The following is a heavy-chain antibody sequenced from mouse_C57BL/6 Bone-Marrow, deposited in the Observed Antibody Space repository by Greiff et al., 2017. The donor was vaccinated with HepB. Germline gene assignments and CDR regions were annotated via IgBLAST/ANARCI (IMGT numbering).Heavy chain of an antibody. CDR1: GYTFTSYG. J-gene: IGHJ3*01. CDR2: IYPRSGNT. V-gene: IGHV1-81*01. Sequence: ESGAELARPGASVKLSCKASGYTFTSYGISWVKQRTGQGLEWIGEIYPRSGNTYYNEKFKGKATLTADKSSSTAYMDLRSLTSEDSAVYFCAMIYYGNSAWVAYWGQGTLVTVSA. CDR3: AMIYYGNSAWVAY. D-gene: IGHD2-1*01.